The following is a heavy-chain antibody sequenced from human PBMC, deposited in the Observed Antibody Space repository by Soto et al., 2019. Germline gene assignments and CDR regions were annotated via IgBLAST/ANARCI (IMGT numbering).Heavy chain of an antibody. J-gene: IGHJ4*02. Sequence: PGGSLRLSCAASGFTFSDYYMSWIRQAPGKGLEWVSYISSRSSTIYYADSVKGRFTISRDNAKNSLYLQMNSLRAEDTAVYYCASQSSEWLLFASWGQGTLVTVSS. CDR2: ISSRSSTI. V-gene: IGHV3-11*04. D-gene: IGHD5-12*01. CDR3: ASQSSEWLLFAS. CDR1: GFTFSDYY.